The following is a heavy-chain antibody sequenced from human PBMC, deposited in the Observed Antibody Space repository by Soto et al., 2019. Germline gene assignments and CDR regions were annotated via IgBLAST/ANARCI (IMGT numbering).Heavy chain of an antibody. CDR1: CGSISSSSYY. D-gene: IGHD3-10*02. CDR3: ARFVPGIDY. J-gene: IGHJ4*02. Sequence: SETLSLTCTVSCGSISSSSYYWGWIRQPPGKGLEWIGSIYYSGSTYYNPSLKSRVTISVDTSKNQFSLKLSSVTAADTAVYYCARFVPGIDYWGQGTLVTVSS. CDR2: IYYSGST. V-gene: IGHV4-39*01.